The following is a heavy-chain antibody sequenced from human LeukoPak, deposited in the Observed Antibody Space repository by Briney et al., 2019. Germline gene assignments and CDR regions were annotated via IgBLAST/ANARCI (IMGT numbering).Heavy chain of an antibody. CDR2: IGVAGDT. J-gene: IGHJ2*01. CDR1: GFTFSSYD. CDR3: TREFCGSRAACAGGFYYDV. Sequence: PGGSLILSCAASGFTFSSYDFHWVRPAPGKGLEWVSAIGVAGDTYYADSVKGRFTISRENAANSLYLQMHSLRAGDTALYYCTREFCGSRAACAGGFYYDVWGRGTLVTVSS. V-gene: IGHV3-13*01. D-gene: IGHD2-15*01.